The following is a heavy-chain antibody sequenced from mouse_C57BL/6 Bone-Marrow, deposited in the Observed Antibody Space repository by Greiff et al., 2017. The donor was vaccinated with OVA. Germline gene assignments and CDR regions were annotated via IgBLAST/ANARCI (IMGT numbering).Heavy chain of an antibody. CDR3: AREEVHFDY. CDR1: GYAFSSSW. Sequence: VQLQQSGPELVKPGASVKISCKASGYAFSSSWMNWVKQRPGKGLEWIGRIYPGDGDTNYNGKFKGKATLTADKSSSTAYMQLSSLTSEDSAVYFCAREEVHFDYWGQGTTLTVSS. J-gene: IGHJ2*01. V-gene: IGHV1-82*01. CDR2: IYPGDGDT.